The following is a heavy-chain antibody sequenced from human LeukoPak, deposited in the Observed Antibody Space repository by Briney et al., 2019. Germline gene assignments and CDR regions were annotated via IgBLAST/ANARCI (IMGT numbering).Heavy chain of an antibody. CDR3: ASLLGDLLSFDY. CDR1: GFTFSSYW. D-gene: IGHD3-16*01. CDR2: INTDGSST. Sequence: GGSLRLSCAASGFTFSSYWMHWVRQAPGKGLVWVSRINTDGSSTSYADSVKGRFTISRDNAKNTLYLQMNSLRAEDTAVYYCASLLGDLLSFDYWGQGTLVTVSS. J-gene: IGHJ4*02. V-gene: IGHV3-74*01.